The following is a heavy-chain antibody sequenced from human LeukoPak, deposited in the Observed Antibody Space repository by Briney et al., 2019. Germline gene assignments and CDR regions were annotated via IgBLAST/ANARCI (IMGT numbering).Heavy chain of an antibody. CDR3: ASIAAAGRGLSSRSSYYYYYGMDV. CDR2: MNPNSGNT. V-gene: IGHV1-8*01. CDR1: GYTFTSYD. Sequence: ASVKVSCKTSGYTFTSYDINWVRQATGQGLEWMGWMNPNSGNTGYAQKFQGRVTMTRNTSISTAYMELSSLRSEDTAVYYCASIAAAGRGLSSRSSYYYYYGMDVWGQGTTVTVSS. J-gene: IGHJ6*02. D-gene: IGHD6-13*01.